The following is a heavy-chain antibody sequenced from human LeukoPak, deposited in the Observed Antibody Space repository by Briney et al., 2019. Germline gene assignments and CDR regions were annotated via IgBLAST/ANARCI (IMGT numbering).Heavy chain of an antibody. CDR2: ISGSRGST. Sequence: PGGSLRLSCAASGFTFSSYAMSWVSQAPGKGLEWVSAISGSRGSTYYADSVKGRFTISRDNSKNTLYLQMNSLRAEDTAVYYCAKGTRAGTTYGADYWGQGTLVTVSS. J-gene: IGHJ4*02. V-gene: IGHV3-23*01. CDR3: AKGTRAGTTYGADY. CDR1: GFTFSSYA. D-gene: IGHD1-7*01.